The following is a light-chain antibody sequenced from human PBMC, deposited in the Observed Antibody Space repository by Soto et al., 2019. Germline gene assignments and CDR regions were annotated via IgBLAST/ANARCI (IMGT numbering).Light chain of an antibody. Sequence: DIQMTQSPSSLSASVGDRVTITCRASQSISTYLNWYQQKPGKAPKLLIYAASSLQSGVPSRFNGSGSGTDFTLTISSLHPEDFAIYSCQQSYSTPFTFGPGTKVDIK. CDR2: AAS. CDR3: QQSYSTPFT. J-gene: IGKJ3*01. V-gene: IGKV1-39*01. CDR1: QSISTY.